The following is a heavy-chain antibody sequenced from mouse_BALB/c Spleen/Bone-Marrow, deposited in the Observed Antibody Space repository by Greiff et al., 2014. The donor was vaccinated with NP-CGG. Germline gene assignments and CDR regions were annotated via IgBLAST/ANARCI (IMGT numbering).Heavy chain of an antibody. CDR3: ARAAYDPYAMDY. J-gene: IGHJ4*01. V-gene: IGHV1S81*02. CDR1: GYTFTSYY. D-gene: IGHD2-3*01. Sequence: QVQLKESGAELVKPGASVKLSCKASGYTFTSYYMYWVKQGPGQGLEWIGEINPNNDGTNFNEEFKSKATLTVDKSSSTAYMQLSSLTSEDSAVYYCARAAYDPYAMDYWGQGTSVTVSS. CDR2: INPNNDGT.